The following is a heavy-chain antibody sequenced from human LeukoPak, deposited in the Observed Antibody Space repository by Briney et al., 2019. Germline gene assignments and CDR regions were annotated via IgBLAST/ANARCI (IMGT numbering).Heavy chain of an antibody. Sequence: SETLSLTCTVTGGSISRYYWSWIRRPPGKGLEWIGYTSYSGGSNYNPSLKSRVTISVDTSKNQFSLKLSSVTAADTAVYYCARPYSSGWFRWGHYLDYWGQGTLVTVSS. J-gene: IGHJ4*02. V-gene: IGHV4-59*12. D-gene: IGHD6-19*01. CDR3: ARPYSSGWFRWGHYLDY. CDR2: TSYSGGS. CDR1: GGSISRYY.